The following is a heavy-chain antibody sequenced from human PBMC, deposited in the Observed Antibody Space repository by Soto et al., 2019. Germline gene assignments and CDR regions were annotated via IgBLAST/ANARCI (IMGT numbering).Heavy chain of an antibody. CDR2: INTDGSST. J-gene: IGHJ3*01. V-gene: IGHV3-74*01. D-gene: IGHD3-10*01. CDR1: GFSFSSYW. CDR3: ARSPGGYYID. Sequence: EVPLVESGGGLVQPGVSLRLSCADSGFSFSSYWMHWVRQGPGKGLVWVSRINTDGSSTNYADSVNGRFTISRDNAKNTLYLQMNSLRAEDTAVYYCARSPGGYYIDWGQGTMVTVSS.